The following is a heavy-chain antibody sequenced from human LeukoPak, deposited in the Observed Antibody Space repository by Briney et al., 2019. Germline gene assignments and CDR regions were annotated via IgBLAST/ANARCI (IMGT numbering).Heavy chain of an antibody. J-gene: IGHJ4*02. D-gene: IGHD1-26*01. V-gene: IGHV4-59*01. CDR2: IYYSGST. Sequence: SETLSLTCTVSGGSISSYYWSWIRQPPGKGLEWIGYIYYSGSTNYNPSLKSRVTISVDTSKDQFSLKLSSVTAADTAVYYCARGVGAKAIPDYWGQGTLVTVSS. CDR3: ARGVGAKAIPDY. CDR1: GGSISSYY.